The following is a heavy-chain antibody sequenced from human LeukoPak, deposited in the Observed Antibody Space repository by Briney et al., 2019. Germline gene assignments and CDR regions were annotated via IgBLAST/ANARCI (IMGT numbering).Heavy chain of an antibody. J-gene: IGHJ4*02. Sequence: GGSLRLSCAASGFTFSSYSMNWVRQAPGKGLEWVSSISSSSTYIYHADSVKGRFTISRDNAKNSLYLQMSSLRAEDTALYYCARDRNVVATVDFDYWGQGTLVTVSS. CDR1: GFTFSSYS. D-gene: IGHD5-12*01. CDR2: ISSSSTYI. CDR3: ARDRNVVATVDFDY. V-gene: IGHV3-21*01.